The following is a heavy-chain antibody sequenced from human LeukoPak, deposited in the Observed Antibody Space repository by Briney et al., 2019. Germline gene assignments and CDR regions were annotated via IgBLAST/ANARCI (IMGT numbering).Heavy chain of an antibody. CDR2: IYTSGST. CDR1: GYSINNGYY. Sequence: PSETLSLTCTVSGYSINNGYYWGWIRQPPGKGLEWIGRIYTSGSTNYNPSLKSRVTMSVDTSKKQFSLKLSSVTAADTAVYYCARVRGSSGSYEYYHYMDVWGKGTTVTISS. D-gene: IGHD1-26*01. J-gene: IGHJ6*03. V-gene: IGHV4-38-2*02. CDR3: ARVRGSSGSYEYYHYMDV.